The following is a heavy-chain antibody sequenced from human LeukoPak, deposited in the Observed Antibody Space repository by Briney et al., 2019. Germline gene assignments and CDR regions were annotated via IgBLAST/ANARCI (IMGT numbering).Heavy chain of an antibody. V-gene: IGHV1-46*01. CDR1: GYTFTRYY. D-gene: IGHD1-1*01. J-gene: IGHJ4*02. CDR3: ARDKSGTTQGDFDY. CDR2: IDPSGGST. Sequence: ASVKVSCKASGYTFTRYYMHWVRQGPGQGLEWMGIIDPSGGSTSYAQKFQSRVTMTRDTSTSTVYMELSGLRSEDTAVYHCARDKSGTTQGDFDYWGQGTLVTVSS.